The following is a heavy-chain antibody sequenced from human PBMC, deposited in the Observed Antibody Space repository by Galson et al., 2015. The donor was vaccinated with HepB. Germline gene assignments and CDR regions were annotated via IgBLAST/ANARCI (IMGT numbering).Heavy chain of an antibody. CDR3: ARARYSSSPPDY. J-gene: IGHJ4*02. D-gene: IGHD6-6*01. CDR2: ISVYNGNT. V-gene: IGHV1-18*01. Sequence: SVKVSCKASGYIFSNYGISWVRQAPGQGLEWMGWISVYNGNTNYAQKLQGRGVMTTDTSTNTVYMQLRSLRFDDTAVYYCARARYSSSPPDYWGQGTLVTVSS. CDR1: GYIFSNYG.